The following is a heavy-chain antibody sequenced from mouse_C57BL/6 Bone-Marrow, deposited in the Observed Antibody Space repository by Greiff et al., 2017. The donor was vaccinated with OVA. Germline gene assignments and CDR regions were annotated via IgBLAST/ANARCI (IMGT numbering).Heavy chain of an antibody. CDR1: GFTFSNYW. V-gene: IGHV6-3*01. CDR3: TGRDCWYFDV. Sequence: EVKVEESGGGLVQPGGSMKLSCVASGFTFSNYWMNWVSQSPEKGLEWVAQIRLESDNYATNYAESVKGKFTISRDDSKSSVYLQINNLGAEDTGIYYCTGRDCWYFDVWGTGTTVTVSS. J-gene: IGHJ1*03. CDR2: IRLESDNYAT.